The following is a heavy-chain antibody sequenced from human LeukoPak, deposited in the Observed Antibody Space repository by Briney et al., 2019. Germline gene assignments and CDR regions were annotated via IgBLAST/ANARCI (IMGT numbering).Heavy chain of an antibody. CDR3: ARGLYYFDY. CDR2: INPDTGGT. V-gene: IGHV1-2*02. J-gene: IGHJ4*02. Sequence: ASVKVSYKTSGYTFTVYYMQWVRQVPGQGLEWMGWINPDTGGTNYAQKFQGRVTMTRDASISTVYMELTRVKSDDTAVYYCARGLYYFDYWGQGTLVTVSS. CDR1: GYTFTVYY.